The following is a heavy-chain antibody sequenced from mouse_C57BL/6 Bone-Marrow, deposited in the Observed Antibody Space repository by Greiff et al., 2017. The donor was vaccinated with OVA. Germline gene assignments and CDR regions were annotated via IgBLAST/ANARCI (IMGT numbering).Heavy chain of an antibody. J-gene: IGHJ2*01. CDR3: ARGGYGSSFDY. D-gene: IGHD1-1*01. Sequence: EVQLMESGGGLVKPGGSLKLSCAASGFTFSSYAMSWVRQTPEKRLEWVATISDGGSYTYYPDNVKGRFTISRDNAKNNLYLQMSHLKSEDTAMYYCARGGYGSSFDYWGQGTTLTVSS. CDR1: GFTFSSYA. CDR2: ISDGGSYT. V-gene: IGHV5-4*01.